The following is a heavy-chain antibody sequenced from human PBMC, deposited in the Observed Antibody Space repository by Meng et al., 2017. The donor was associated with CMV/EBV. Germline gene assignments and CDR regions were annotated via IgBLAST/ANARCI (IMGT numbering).Heavy chain of an antibody. D-gene: IGHD2-2*01. V-gene: IGHV1-8*02. CDR2: MNPNSGNT. CDR1: GYTFTSYG. Sequence: ASVKVSCKASGYTFTSYGISWVRQATGQGLEWMGWMNPNSGNTGYAQKFQGRVTMTRNTSISTAYMELSSLRSEDTAVYYCARVVGYCSSTSCKHAFDIWGQGTMVTVSS. J-gene: IGHJ3*02. CDR3: ARVVGYCSSTSCKHAFDI.